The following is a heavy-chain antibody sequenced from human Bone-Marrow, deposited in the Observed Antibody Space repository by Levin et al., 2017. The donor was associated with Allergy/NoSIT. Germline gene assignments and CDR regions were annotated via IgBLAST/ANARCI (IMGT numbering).Heavy chain of an antibody. D-gene: IGHD2-21*01. CDR2: IRSKANNYAT. V-gene: IGHV3-73*01. CDR1: GFTFSGSA. Sequence: GESLKISCAASGFTFSGSAMHWVRQASGKGPEWVARIRSKANNYATVYAASVKGRFTISRDDSKNTAYLQMSSLKTEDTAVYYCTSGEICSWGDCYRDTFDIWGQGTMVTVSS. J-gene: IGHJ3*02. CDR3: TSGEICSWGDCYRDTFDI.